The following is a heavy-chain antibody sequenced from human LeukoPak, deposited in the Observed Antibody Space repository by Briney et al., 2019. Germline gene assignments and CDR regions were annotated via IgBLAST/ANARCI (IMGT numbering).Heavy chain of an antibody. CDR2: IGTAGDT. CDR3: ARGPGRDGYNFQSYYGVDV. V-gene: IGHV3-13*01. J-gene: IGHJ6*02. D-gene: IGHD5-24*01. Sequence: GGSLRLSCAASGFTFSSYDMHWVRQATGKGLEWVSAIGTAGDTYYPGSVKGRFTISRENAKNSLYLQMNSLRAEDTAVYYCARGPGRDGYNFQSYYGVDVWGQGTTVTVSS. CDR1: GFTFSSYD.